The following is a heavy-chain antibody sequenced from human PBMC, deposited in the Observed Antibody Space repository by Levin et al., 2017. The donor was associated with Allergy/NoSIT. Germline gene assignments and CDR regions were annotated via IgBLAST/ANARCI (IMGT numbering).Heavy chain of an antibody. CDR3: ARDRAEYDILTGSFN. Sequence: GESLKISCAASGFTVSSSYMSWVRQSPRKGLEWVSMIYSGGTTLYADSVKGRFTISRDTSKNTVYLQMTSLRADDTARYYCARDRAEYDILTGSFNWGPATLVTVSS. CDR2: IYSGGTT. V-gene: IGHV3-53*01. D-gene: IGHD3-9*01. J-gene: IGHJ4*01. CDR1: GFTVSSSY.